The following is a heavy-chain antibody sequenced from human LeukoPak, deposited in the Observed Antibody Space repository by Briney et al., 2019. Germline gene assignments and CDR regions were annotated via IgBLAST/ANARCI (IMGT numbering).Heavy chain of an antibody. CDR3: VRAGGSSWSDF. J-gene: IGHJ4*02. Sequence: PGGSLRLSCAASGFTFSSYWMSWLRQSPGKGLEWVANINQDGSENHYVDSVKGRFTISRDNAKNSVFVQMNGLRVEDTAVYYCVRAGGSSWSDFWGQGTLVTVSS. V-gene: IGHV3-7*01. CDR2: INQDGSEN. D-gene: IGHD6-13*01. CDR1: GFTFSSYW.